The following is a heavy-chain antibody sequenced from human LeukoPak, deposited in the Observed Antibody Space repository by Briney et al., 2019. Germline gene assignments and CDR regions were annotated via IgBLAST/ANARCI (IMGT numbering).Heavy chain of an antibody. CDR1: GFTFDNYA. D-gene: IGHD6-19*01. CDR3: ARGPLEWYSSKKFDY. J-gene: IGHJ4*02. Sequence: GGSLRLSCTASGFTFDNYAMHWVRQTPGKGLEWVSLISGNGENTYYADSVKGRFTISRDNSKNTLYLQMNSLRAEDTAVYYCARGPLEWYSSKKFDYWGQGTLVTVSS. V-gene: IGHV3-43*02. CDR2: ISGNGENT.